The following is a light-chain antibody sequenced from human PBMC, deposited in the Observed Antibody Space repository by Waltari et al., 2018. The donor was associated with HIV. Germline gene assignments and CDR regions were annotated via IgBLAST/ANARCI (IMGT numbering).Light chain of an antibody. V-gene: IGLV1-47*01. CDR1: SSNVGRDN. J-gene: IGLJ1*01. CDR2: NDY. CDR3: AAWDNILSGYV. Sequence: QSALTQPPSTSGTPGQRVTMSCSGSSSNVGRDNVYWYQQIPGTAPKLLIYNDYQPPSGVPDRFSGSKSGTSASLAISGLRSEDEADYYCAAWDNILSGYVFGTGTKVTVL.